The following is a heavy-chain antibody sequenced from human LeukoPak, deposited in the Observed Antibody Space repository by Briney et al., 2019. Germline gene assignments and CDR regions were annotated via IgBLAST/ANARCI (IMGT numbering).Heavy chain of an antibody. V-gene: IGHV1-69*13. Sequence: GASVKVSCKASGGTFSRYAISWVRQAPGQGLEWMGGIIPIFGTANYAQKFQGRVTITADESTSTAYMELSSLRSEDTAVYYCARPRYCSSTSCYVPFDYWGQGTLVTVSS. J-gene: IGHJ4*02. CDR3: ARPRYCSSTSCYVPFDY. CDR2: IIPIFGTA. CDR1: GGTFSRYA. D-gene: IGHD2-2*01.